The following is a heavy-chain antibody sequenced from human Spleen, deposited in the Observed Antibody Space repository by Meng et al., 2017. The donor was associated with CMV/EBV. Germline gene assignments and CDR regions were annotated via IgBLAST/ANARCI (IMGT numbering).Heavy chain of an antibody. CDR1: GCTFSGLA. D-gene: IGHD5-12*01. V-gene: IGHV1-69*05. CDR2: FLPSFDKT. J-gene: IGHJ4*02. CDR3: ARAGWGYGDDMEFDQ. Sequence: SGCTFSGLAISWVRQAPVQGLEWLGWFLPSFDKTNYAQKFQGRVAMTRDASTSTAYMDLVRLRSDDTAVYYCARAGWGYGDDMEFDQWGQGSLVTVSS.